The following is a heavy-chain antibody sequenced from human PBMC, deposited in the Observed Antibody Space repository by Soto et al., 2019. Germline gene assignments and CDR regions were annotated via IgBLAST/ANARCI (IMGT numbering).Heavy chain of an antibody. V-gene: IGHV4-30-2*01. J-gene: IGHJ4*02. CDR1: GGSISSGGYS. Sequence: SETLSLTCAVSGGSISSGGYSWSWIRQPPGKGLEWIGYIYHSGSTYYNPSLKSRVTISVDRSKNQFSLKLSSVTAADTAVYYCASLSDYDYYFDYWGQGTLVTVS. CDR2: IYHSGST. D-gene: IGHD5-12*01. CDR3: ASLSDYDYYFDY.